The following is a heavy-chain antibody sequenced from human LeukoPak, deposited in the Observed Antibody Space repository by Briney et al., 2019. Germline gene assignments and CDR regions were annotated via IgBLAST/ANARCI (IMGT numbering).Heavy chain of an antibody. Sequence: PSETLSFTCAVYGGSFSGYYWSWIRQPPGKGLEWIGEINHSGSTNYNPSLKSRVTISVDTSKNQFSLKLSLVTAADTAFYYCGRVFWILLPYFDYWGQGTLVTVSS. CDR2: INHSGST. CDR3: GRVFWILLPYFDY. V-gene: IGHV4-34*01. D-gene: IGHD5-18*01. J-gene: IGHJ4*02. CDR1: GGSFSGYY.